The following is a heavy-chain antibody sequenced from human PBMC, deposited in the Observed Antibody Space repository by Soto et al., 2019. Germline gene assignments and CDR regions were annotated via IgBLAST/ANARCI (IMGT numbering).Heavy chain of an antibody. CDR1: GYNFMKYG. D-gene: IGHD5-18*01. J-gene: IGHJ5*02. Sequence: ASGKVSCKGFGYNFMKYGINWVRQAPGQGLEWMGWISAYNGNTNYAQKLQGRVTMTTDTSTSTAYMELRSLRSDDTAVYYCARAEGYSTQDNWFDPWGQGTLVTVSS. CDR3: ARAEGYSTQDNWFDP. V-gene: IGHV1-18*01. CDR2: ISAYNGNT.